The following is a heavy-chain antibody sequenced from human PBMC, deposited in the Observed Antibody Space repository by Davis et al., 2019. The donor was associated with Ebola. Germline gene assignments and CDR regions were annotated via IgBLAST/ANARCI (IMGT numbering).Heavy chain of an antibody. CDR3: ARSGARWGTIFGVVTPSSPPYYFDC. CDR1: GFTFSSYA. J-gene: IGHJ4*02. V-gene: IGHV3-23*01. D-gene: IGHD3-3*01. Sequence: GESLKISCAAPGFTFSSYAMSWVRQAPGKGLEWVSAISGSGGSTYYADSVKGRFTISRHNSKNTLYLQMNSLRAEDTAVYYCARSGARWGTIFGVVTPSSPPYYFDCWGQGTLVTVSS. CDR2: ISGSGGST.